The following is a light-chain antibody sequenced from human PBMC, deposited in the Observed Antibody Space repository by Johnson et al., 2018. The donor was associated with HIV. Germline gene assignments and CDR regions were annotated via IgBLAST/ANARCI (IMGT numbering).Light chain of an antibody. CDR1: SSNIGHNY. J-gene: IGLJ1*01. CDR3: GTWNNSLPSPYV. V-gene: IGLV1-51*01. Sequence: QSVLTQPPSVSATPGQKVTISCSGSSSNIGHNYVSWYQQLPGTAPKLLIYANNKRPSGVPDRFSGSKSGTSATLGITGLQTGDEANYYCGTWNNSLPSPYVFGTGTKVTVL. CDR2: ANN.